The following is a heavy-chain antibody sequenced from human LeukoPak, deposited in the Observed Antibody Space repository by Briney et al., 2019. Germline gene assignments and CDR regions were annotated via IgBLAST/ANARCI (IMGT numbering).Heavy chain of an antibody. Sequence: GGSLRLSCAGSGFTFGGYAMNWFRQTPGKGLEWVAFIGYDGSRAFYADSVKGRFTISRDNSKNTMSVQMDDLRAEDTAVYYCTRYNNDHFDYWGQGTLVTVSS. CDR1: GFTFGGYA. CDR2: IGYDGSRA. CDR3: TRYNNDHFDY. D-gene: IGHD1-14*01. V-gene: IGHV3-33*01. J-gene: IGHJ4*02.